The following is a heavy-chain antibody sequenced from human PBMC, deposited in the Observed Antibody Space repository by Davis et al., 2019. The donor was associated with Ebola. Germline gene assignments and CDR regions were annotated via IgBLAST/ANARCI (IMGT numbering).Heavy chain of an antibody. CDR1: GGSISSDNYY. Sequence: MPSETLSLTCTVSGGSISSDNYYWSWIRQPPGKGLEWIGYIYYSGSTYYNPSLKSRVTISVDTSKNQFSLKLSSVTATDTAVYYCARGYYVWGSYRPPFFDYWGQGTLVTVSS. J-gene: IGHJ4*02. V-gene: IGHV4-30-4*01. D-gene: IGHD3-16*02. CDR2: IYYSGST. CDR3: ARGYYVWGSYRPPFFDY.